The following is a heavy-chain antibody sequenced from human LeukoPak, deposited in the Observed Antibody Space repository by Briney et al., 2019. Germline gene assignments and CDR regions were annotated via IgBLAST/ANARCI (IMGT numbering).Heavy chain of an antibody. Sequence: GASVKVSCKASGYTFTSYDINWVRQATGQGLEWMGRINPNSGGTNYAQKFQGRVTMTRDTSISTAYMELSRLRSDDTAVYFCASESSYGSWGQGTLVTVSS. CDR2: INPNSGGT. D-gene: IGHD5-18*01. V-gene: IGHV1-2*06. CDR3: ASESSYGS. CDR1: GYTFTSYD. J-gene: IGHJ5*02.